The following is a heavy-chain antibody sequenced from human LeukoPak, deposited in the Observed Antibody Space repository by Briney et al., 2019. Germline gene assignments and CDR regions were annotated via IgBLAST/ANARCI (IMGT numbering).Heavy chain of an antibody. D-gene: IGHD6-13*01. CDR3: ARDLGMADFDY. CDR2: VYDTDTT. Sequence: SETLSLTCSVSGGSIISYYWAWIRQPPGKGLEWIGYVYDTDTTNYNPSLQSRVTISLDTSNYQFSLTLTSITAADTAVYFCARDLGMADFDYWGQGTLATVSS. J-gene: IGHJ4*02. CDR1: GGSIISYY. V-gene: IGHV4-59*01.